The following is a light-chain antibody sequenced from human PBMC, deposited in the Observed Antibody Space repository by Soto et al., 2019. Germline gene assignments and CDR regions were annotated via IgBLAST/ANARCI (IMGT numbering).Light chain of an antibody. CDR3: QQYGSSGT. V-gene: IGKV3-20*01. J-gene: IGKJ1*01. CDR1: QSVPSTY. Sequence: EIVLPQSPGTLSLSPGARATLSCRASQSVPSTYFAWYQQKSGQPPRLLISGTSNRATGIPDRFSGSGSGTDFTLTISRLEPEDFAVYYCQQYGSSGTFGQGTKVDIK. CDR2: GTS.